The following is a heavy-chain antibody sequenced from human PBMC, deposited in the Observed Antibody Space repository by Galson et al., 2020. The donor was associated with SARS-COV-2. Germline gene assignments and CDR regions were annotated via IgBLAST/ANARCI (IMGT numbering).Heavy chain of an antibody. CDR1: GFTFNDFW. CDR2: IKGDGSKT. V-gene: IGHV3-7*01. J-gene: IGHJ4*02. CDR3: SRGGWQGGY. D-gene: IGHD6-19*01. Sequence: GGSLRLSCEVSGFTFNDFWMSWFRQAPGKGLEWVANIKGDGSKTNYADFVKGRFSISRDNAANSLYLQMNSLRVEDSAVYYCSRGGWQGGYWGQGTRVTVSS.